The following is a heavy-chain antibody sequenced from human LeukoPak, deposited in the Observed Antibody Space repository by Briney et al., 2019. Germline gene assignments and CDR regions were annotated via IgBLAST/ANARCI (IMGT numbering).Heavy chain of an antibody. CDR3: AEGGGVITTFDY. CDR2: IIPIFGTA. D-gene: IGHD3-22*01. V-gene: IGHV1-69*13. Sequence: GASVKVSCKASGYTFTGYYMHWVRQAPGQGLEWMGGIIPIFGTANYAQKFQGRVTITADESTSTAYMELSSLRSEDTAVYYCAEGGGVITTFDYWGQGTLVTVSS. J-gene: IGHJ4*02. CDR1: GYTFTGYY.